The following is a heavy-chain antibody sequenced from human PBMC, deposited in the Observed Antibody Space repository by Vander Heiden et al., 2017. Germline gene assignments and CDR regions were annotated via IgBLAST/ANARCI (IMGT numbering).Heavy chain of an antibody. D-gene: IGHD3-22*01. V-gene: IGHV3-72*01. Sequence: EVQLVESGGGLVQPGGSLRLSCAVSGLIFSHHYMDWVREAPGKGLEWVGRSRNKAKSYTTEYAASVKGRFTISRDDSKNSLYLQMNSLETEDTAVYFCTRLYYDSSGQYFDYWGQGTLVTVSS. CDR2: SRNKAKSYTT. CDR3: TRLYYDSSGQYFDY. CDR1: GLIFSHHY. J-gene: IGHJ4*02.